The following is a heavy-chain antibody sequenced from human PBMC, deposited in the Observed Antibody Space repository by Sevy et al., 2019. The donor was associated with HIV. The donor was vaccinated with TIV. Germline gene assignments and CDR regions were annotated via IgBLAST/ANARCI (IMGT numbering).Heavy chain of an antibody. CDR1: GDSISSGYY. CDR2: IYHSGST. Sequence: SQILSLTCTVSGDSISSGYYWGWIRQPPGKGLEWIGSIYHSGSTYYNPSLKSRVTISVDTSKNQFSLKLSSVTAADTAVYYCARDESGYTDGMDVWGQGTTVTVSS. J-gene: IGHJ6*02. V-gene: IGHV4-38-2*02. CDR3: ARDESGYTDGMDV. D-gene: IGHD3-22*01.